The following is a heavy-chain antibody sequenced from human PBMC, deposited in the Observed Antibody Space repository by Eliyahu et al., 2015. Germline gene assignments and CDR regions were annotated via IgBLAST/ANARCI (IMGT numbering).Heavy chain of an antibody. CDR2: IKQDGSEK. Sequence: EVQLVESGGRLGPAWGXSLSLXXAASXFPFSSYWMSWVRQAXGKGLEWVANIKQDGSEKYYVDSVKGRFTISRDNTKNSLYLQMNSLRAEDTAVYYCARGVGDYALLVYWGQGTLVTVSS. CDR3: ARGVGDYALLVY. V-gene: IGHV3-7*04. J-gene: IGHJ4*02. CDR1: XFPFSSYW. D-gene: IGHD4-17*01.